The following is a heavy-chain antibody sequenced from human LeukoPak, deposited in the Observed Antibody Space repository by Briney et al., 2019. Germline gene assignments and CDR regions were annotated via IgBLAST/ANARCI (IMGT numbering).Heavy chain of an antibody. CDR2: INPNSGGT. D-gene: IGHD6-19*01. Sequence: ASVKVSCKASGYTFTGYYMHWVRQAPGQGLEWMGWINPNSGGTNYAQKFQGRVTMTRNTSISTAYMELSSLRFEDTAVYYCARGVGGWYLFHYYYYYMDVWGKGTTVTISS. CDR1: GYTFTGYY. V-gene: IGHV1-2*02. J-gene: IGHJ6*03. CDR3: ARGVGGWYLFHYYYYYMDV.